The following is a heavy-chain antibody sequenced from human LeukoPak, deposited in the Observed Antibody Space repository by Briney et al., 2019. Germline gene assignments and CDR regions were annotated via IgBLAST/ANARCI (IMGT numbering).Heavy chain of an antibody. CDR3: ARHTAAAAGTPFDY. V-gene: IGHV4-59*08. CDR1: GASISSYY. Sequence: SETLSLTCKVSGASISSYYWSWIRQPPGVGREWIGFISDTVSTNYNPSLKSRVSISVGTSKNQFSLKLSSVTAADTAVYYCARHTAAAAGTPFDYWGQGTLVTVSS. J-gene: IGHJ4*02. CDR2: ISDTVST. D-gene: IGHD6-13*01.